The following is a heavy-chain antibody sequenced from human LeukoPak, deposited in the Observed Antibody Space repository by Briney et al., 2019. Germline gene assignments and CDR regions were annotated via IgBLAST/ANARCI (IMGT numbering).Heavy chain of an antibody. CDR2: IYTTEST. D-gene: IGHD1-1*01. V-gene: IGHV4-4*09. CDR3: ARRRTTGTTGYFDY. J-gene: IGHJ4*02. Sequence: SETXSLTCXXSGGSISTYYWSWIRQPPGKGLEWIGYIYTTESTNYNPSLKSRVTISVDTSKNQFSLMLSSVTAADTAFYYCARRRTTGTTGYFDYWGQGILVTVSS. CDR1: GGSISTYY.